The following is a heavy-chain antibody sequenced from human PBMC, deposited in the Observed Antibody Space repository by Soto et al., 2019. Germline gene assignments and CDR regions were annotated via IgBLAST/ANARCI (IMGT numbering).Heavy chain of an antibody. D-gene: IGHD1-26*01. Sequence: QRQLVQPGAEVKKTGSSVTVSCKALGNTFTYRYLHWVRRAPGQALEWMGWTTPFNVAANYAQKFQERVTITRDTSINTAYMRMSSLRSEDTAMYYCASGGAGSGPFTWELPDHWGQGTRVTVSS. CDR2: TTPFNVAA. V-gene: IGHV1-45*02. CDR1: GNTFTYRY. J-gene: IGHJ4*02. CDR3: ASGGAGSGPFTWELPDH.